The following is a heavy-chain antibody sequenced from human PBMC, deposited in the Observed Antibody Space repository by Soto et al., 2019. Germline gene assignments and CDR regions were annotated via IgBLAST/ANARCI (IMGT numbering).Heavy chain of an antibody. D-gene: IGHD4-17*01. J-gene: IGHJ6*02. CDR2: IIPIFGTA. CDR3: ASKLPDYGGSSAYYYYGMDV. Sequence: SVKVSCKASGCTFSRYAISCARQAPGQGLEWMGGIIPIFGTANYAQKFQGRVTITADESTSTAYMELSSLRSEDTAVYYCASKLPDYGGSSAYYYYGMDVWGQGTTVTVSS. V-gene: IGHV1-69*13. CDR1: GCTFSRYA.